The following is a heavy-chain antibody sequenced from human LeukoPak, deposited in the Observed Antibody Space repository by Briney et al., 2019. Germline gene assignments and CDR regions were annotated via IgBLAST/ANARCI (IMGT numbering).Heavy chain of an antibody. J-gene: IGHJ4*02. V-gene: IGHV3-23*01. Sequence: GGSLRLSCVGSGFTFRSHAMSWVRQAPEKGLEFVSGIYENGGTTYYADSVEGRFSISRDNSKNTLYLQMDSLRSEDTAVYYCAKDFRIGYSAHFDYWGQGALVTVSS. CDR1: GFTFRSHA. CDR2: IYENGGTT. CDR3: AKDFRIGYSAHFDY. D-gene: IGHD2-21*01.